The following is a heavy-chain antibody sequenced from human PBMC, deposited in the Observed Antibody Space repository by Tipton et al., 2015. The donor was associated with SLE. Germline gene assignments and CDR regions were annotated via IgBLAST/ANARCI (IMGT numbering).Heavy chain of an antibody. Sequence: LRLSCTVSGGSINSYYWSWIRQPPGKGLEWIGYIYYTGSTNYNPSLKSRVTVSVDRSKNQFSLTLYSVTAADTAVYYCARGDDSIWGNYRHPLLWGQGILVTVSS. CDR1: GGSINSYY. CDR2: IYYTGST. D-gene: IGHD3-16*02. CDR3: ARGDDSIWGNYRHPLL. J-gene: IGHJ1*01. V-gene: IGHV4-59*12.